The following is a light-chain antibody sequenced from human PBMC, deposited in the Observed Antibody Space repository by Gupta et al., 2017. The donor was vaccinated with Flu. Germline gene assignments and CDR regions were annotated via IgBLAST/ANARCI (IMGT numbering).Light chain of an antibody. CDR2: GAS. CDR3: QQYANSPRS. J-gene: IGKJ3*01. Sequence: GERATLSRGTSEAVGNVLAWYQQKPGQVPRLVIFGASTRAAGTPDRFTGSGSGTDFTLTINSLEPEDFAVYYCQQYANSPRSFGPGTKVDI. CDR1: EAVGNV. V-gene: IGKV3-20*01.